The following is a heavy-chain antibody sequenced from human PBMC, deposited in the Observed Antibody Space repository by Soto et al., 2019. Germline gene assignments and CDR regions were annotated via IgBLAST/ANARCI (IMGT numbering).Heavy chain of an antibody. J-gene: IGHJ6*02. Sequence: PGGSLRLSCAASGFTFSSYEMNWVRQAPGKGLEWVSYISSSGSTIYYADSVKGRFTISRDNAKNSLYLQMNSLRAEDTAVYYCARDQVVAASYYYYGMDVWGQGTTVTVSS. D-gene: IGHD2-15*01. V-gene: IGHV3-48*03. CDR3: ARDQVVAASYYYYGMDV. CDR1: GFTFSSYE. CDR2: ISSSGSTI.